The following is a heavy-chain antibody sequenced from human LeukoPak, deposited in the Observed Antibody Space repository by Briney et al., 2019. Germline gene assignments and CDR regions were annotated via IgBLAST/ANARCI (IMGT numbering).Heavy chain of an antibody. D-gene: IGHD3-22*01. V-gene: IGHV1-69*13. J-gene: IGHJ6*02. CDR2: IIPIFGTA. CDR3: ARNVGPGYYDGSGYYFSMDV. CDR1: GGTFSSYA. Sequence: GASVKVSCKASGGTFSSYAISWVRQAPGQGLEWMGGIIPIFGTANYAQKFQGRVTITADESTSTAYMELSSLRSEDTAVYYCARNVGPGYYDGSGYYFSMDVWGQGTTVTVSS.